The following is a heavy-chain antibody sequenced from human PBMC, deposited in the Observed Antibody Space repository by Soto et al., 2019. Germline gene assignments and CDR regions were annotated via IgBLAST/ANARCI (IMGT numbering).Heavy chain of an antibody. V-gene: IGHV3-23*01. J-gene: IGHJ4*02. CDR2: IIGSGTST. Sequence: GGSLRLSCAASGFPFSIYGMAWVRQAPGKGLEWVASIIGSGTSTYYADFVRGRFTISRDNSKNTLFLEMTGLRGEDTAVYHCANINPDSDYWGPGTGVTVYS. CDR3: ANINPDSDY. CDR1: GFPFSIYG.